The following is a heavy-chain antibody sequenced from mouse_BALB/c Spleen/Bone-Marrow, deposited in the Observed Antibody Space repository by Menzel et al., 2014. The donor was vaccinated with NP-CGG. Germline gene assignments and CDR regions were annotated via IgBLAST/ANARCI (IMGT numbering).Heavy chain of an antibody. Sequence: QVQLQQSGAELVKPGASVKLSCKASGYTFTSYWMHWVKQRPGQGLEWIGEINPSNGRADYNEKFRSKATLTVDRSSSTAYMQLSSLTSEDSAVYYCARAGGYDGFAYWSQGTPVNISA. CDR1: GYTFTSYW. J-gene: IGHJ3*01. CDR3: ARAGGYDGFAY. CDR2: INPSNGRA. D-gene: IGHD2-2*01. V-gene: IGHV1S81*02.